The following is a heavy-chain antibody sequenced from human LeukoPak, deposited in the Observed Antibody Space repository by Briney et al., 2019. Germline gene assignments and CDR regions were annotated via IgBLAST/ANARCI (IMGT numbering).Heavy chain of an antibody. CDR3: AGVGAYCGGDCYSFLDY. Sequence: GGSLRLSCAASGFTFSSYAMHWVRQAPGKGLEWVAVISYDGSNKYYADSVKGRFTISRDNSKNTLYLQMNSLRAEDTAVYYCAGVGAYCGGDCYSFLDYWGQGTLVTVSS. CDR1: GFTFSSYA. D-gene: IGHD2-21*02. V-gene: IGHV3-30-3*01. CDR2: ISYDGSNK. J-gene: IGHJ4*02.